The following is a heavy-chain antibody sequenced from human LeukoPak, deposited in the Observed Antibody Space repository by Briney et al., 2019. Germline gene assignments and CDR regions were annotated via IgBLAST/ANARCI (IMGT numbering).Heavy chain of an antibody. J-gene: IGHJ4*02. V-gene: IGHV4-59*01. CDR2: IYSTGGT. Sequence: PSETLSLTCTVSGGSLSSYFWSWIRQPPGKGLEWIGNIYSTGGTSYNPSLKNRVTISVDTSKKQFSLRVSSVTAADTAVYYCARDGGGTSRPFDYWGQGTPVTVSS. D-gene: IGHD2-2*01. CDR3: ARDGGGTSRPFDY. CDR1: GGSLSSYF.